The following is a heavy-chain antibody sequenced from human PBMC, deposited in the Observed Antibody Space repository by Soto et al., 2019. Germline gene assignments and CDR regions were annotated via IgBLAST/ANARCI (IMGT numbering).Heavy chain of an antibody. J-gene: IGHJ3*02. CDR2: ISYDGSNK. V-gene: IGHV3-30*03. D-gene: IGHD1-26*01. CDR1: GLTFNIYD. Sequence: QVQLVESGGGVVQPGRFLRLSCAASGLTFNIYDIHWVRQAPGKGLEWVAVISYDGSNKYYADSVKGRFTISRDKSKNTLYLQMNNLRAEDTAVYHCAIIHSGSFGFDIWGQGTVVTF. CDR3: AIIHSGSFGFDI.